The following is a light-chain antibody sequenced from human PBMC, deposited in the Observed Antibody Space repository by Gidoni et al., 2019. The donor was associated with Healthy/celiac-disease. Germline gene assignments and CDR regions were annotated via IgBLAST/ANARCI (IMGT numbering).Light chain of an antibody. Sequence: EILLTQSPATLAVSPEERATLSCRTSQSVSSNLAWYQQTPGQAPRLLTDGASTRATGIPARFSGSGSGTEFTLTISSLQSEDFAVYYCQQYNNWPRTCGQGTKVEIK. CDR2: GAS. V-gene: IGKV3-15*01. J-gene: IGKJ1*01. CDR1: QSVSSN. CDR3: QQYNNWPRT.